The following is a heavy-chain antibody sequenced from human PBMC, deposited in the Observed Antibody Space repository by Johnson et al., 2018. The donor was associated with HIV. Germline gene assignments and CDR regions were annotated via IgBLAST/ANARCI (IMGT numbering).Heavy chain of an antibody. Sequence: QVQLVESGGGLVKPGGSLRLSCAASGFTFSDYYMSWIRQAPGRGLEWVSYISTIDSTIYYADSVKGRFTISRDNAKNSLYLQMNSLRAEDTAVYYCARDRGGITGTQSAFDIWGQGTMVTVSS. CDR3: ARDRGGITGTQSAFDI. CDR1: GFTFSDYY. V-gene: IGHV3-11*04. CDR2: ISTIDSTI. J-gene: IGHJ3*02. D-gene: IGHD1-20*01.